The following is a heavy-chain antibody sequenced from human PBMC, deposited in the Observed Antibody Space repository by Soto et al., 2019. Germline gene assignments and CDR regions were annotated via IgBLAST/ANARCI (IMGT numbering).Heavy chain of an antibody. Sequence: SETLSLTCAVYGGSFSGYYWSWIRQPPGKGLEWIGEINHSGSTNYNPSLKSRVTISVDTSRNQFSLKLSSVTAADTAVYYCARGLDSSGYSDDYWGQGTLVTAPQ. CDR2: INHSGST. CDR1: GGSFSGYY. CDR3: ARGLDSSGYSDDY. J-gene: IGHJ4*02. V-gene: IGHV4-34*01. D-gene: IGHD3-22*01.